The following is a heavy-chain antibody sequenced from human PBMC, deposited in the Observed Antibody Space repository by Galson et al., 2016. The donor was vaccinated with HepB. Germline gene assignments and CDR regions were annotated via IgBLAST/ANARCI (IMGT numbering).Heavy chain of an antibody. CDR1: GFTFDDYG. CDR2: ISWNSGTT. J-gene: IGHJ4*02. CDR3: AKGGGYGSGNYYIDY. D-gene: IGHD3-10*01. Sequence: SLRLSCAASGFTFDDYGMHWVRQAPGKGLEWVSGISWNSGTTGYADSVKGRFTISRDNAKNSLYLQINSLRAEDTALYHCAKGGGYGSGNYYIDYWGQGTLVTVSS. V-gene: IGHV3-9*01.